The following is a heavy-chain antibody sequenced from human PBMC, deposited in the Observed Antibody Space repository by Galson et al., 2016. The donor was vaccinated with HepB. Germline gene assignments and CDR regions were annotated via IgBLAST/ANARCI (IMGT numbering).Heavy chain of an antibody. D-gene: IGHD6-6*01. CDR2: LYRDGFT. V-gene: IGHV3-66*01. J-gene: IGHJ4*02. CDR1: GFVVSSTY. CDR3: ARDCRQDRGSIFDY. Sequence: SLRLSCAASGFVVSSTYMAWVRQAPGRGLECVSLLYRDGFTYYADSVKGRFTISRDNSKNTFYLQMKSLRADNTAVYYCARDCRQDRGSIFDYWGQGTLVTVSS.